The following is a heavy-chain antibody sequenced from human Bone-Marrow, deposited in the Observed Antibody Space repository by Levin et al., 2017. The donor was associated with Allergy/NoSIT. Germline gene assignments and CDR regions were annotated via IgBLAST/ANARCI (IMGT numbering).Heavy chain of an antibody. CDR2: MNPNSGNT. D-gene: IGHD1-20*01. CDR1: GYTFTSFD. V-gene: IGHV1-8*01. Sequence: GASVKVSCKASGYTFTSFDLIWVRQATGQGLEWMGWMNPNSGNTGYAQKFQGRVTMTRNNSITTAYMELSSLRSDDTAVYYCTRGGFSGYNWKGDYWGQGTLVSVSS. CDR3: TRGGFSGYNWKGDY. J-gene: IGHJ4*02.